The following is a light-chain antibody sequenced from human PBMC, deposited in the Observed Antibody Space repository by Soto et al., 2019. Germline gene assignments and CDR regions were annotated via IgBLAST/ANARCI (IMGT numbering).Light chain of an antibody. CDR3: QQRSNWTLT. CDR2: DAS. V-gene: IGKV3-11*01. Sequence: LVFTHSPATLSLSPGQRATLSCRASQSVSSYLAWYQQKPGQAPRLLIYDASNTATGIPARFSGSGSGTDFTLTISSLEPEDFAVYYCQQRSNWTLTFGGGTKVDNK. J-gene: IGKJ4*01. CDR1: QSVSSY.